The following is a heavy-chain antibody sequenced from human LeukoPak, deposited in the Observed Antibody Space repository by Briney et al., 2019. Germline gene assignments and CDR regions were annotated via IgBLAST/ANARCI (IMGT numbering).Heavy chain of an antibody. CDR1: GHTFTGYY. J-gene: IGHJ5*02. D-gene: IGHD2-15*01. CDR3: ARGGGYCSGGSCLLYNWFDP. Sequence: GASVKVSCKASGHTFTGYYMHWVRQAPGQGLEWMGWINPNSGGTNYAQKFQGWVTMTRDTSISTAYMELSRLRSDDTAVYYCARGGGYCSGGSCLLYNWFDPWGQGTLVTVSS. CDR2: INPNSGGT. V-gene: IGHV1-2*04.